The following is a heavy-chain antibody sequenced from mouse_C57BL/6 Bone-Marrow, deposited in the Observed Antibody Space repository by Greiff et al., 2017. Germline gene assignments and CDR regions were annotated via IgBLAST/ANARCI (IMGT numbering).Heavy chain of an antibody. J-gene: IGHJ4*01. CDR1: GYTFTSYW. CDR2: IYPGSGST. V-gene: IGHV1-55*01. Sequence: QVHVKQPGAELVKPGASVKMSCKASGYTFTSYWITWVKQRPGQGLEWIGDIYPGSGSTNYNEKFKSKATLTVDTSSSTAYMQLSSLTSEDSAVYYCERLGAQSYYAMDYWGQGTSVTVSS. D-gene: IGHD1-3*01. CDR3: ERLGAQSYYAMDY.